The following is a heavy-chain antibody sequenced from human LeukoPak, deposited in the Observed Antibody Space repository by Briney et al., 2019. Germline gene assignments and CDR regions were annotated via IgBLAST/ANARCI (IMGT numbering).Heavy chain of an antibody. V-gene: IGHV3-7*01. CDR1: GFTFSNNW. CDR2: INQDGGEK. D-gene: IGHD2-2*01. Sequence: PGGSLRLSCAVSGFTFSNNWMTWVRQAPGKGLEWVANINQDGGEKYYVDSVKGRLTISRDNAKNSLYLQMNSLRAEDTAVYHCATGRSCTTCYLPDYWGQGTLVTVSS. CDR3: ATGRSCTTCYLPDY. J-gene: IGHJ4*02.